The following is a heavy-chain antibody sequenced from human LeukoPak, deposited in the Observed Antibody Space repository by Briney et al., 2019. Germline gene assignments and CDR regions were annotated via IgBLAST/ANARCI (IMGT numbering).Heavy chain of an antibody. CDR1: GYTFIDYY. CDR3: ARNTYYYDNSAGTFDF. D-gene: IGHD3-22*01. V-gene: IGHV1-2*02. Sequence: GASVKVSCKASGYTFIDYYMHWVRQAPGQGLEWMGWINPNSGGTNYAQKFQGRVTITRDTSISTAYMELSGLRSDDTAVFYCARNTYYYDNSAGTFDFWGQGTLVTVSS. CDR2: INPNSGGT. J-gene: IGHJ4*02.